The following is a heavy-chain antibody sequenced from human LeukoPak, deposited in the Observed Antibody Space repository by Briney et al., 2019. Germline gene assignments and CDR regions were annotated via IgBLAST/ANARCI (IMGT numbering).Heavy chain of an antibody. CDR1: GYTFTSYG. V-gene: IGHV1-18*03. J-gene: IGHJ6*03. Sequence: ASVKVSCKASGYTFTSYGISWVRQAPGQGLEWMGWISAYNGNTNYAQKLQGRVTMTTDTSTSTAYMELRSLRSDDMAVYYCARRDYYYYYMDVWGKGTTVTVSS. CDR2: ISAYNGNT. CDR3: ARRDYYYYYMDV.